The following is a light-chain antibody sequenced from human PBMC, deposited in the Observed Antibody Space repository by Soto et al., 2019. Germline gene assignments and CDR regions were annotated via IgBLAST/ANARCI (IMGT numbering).Light chain of an antibody. V-gene: IGKV1-5*03. J-gene: IGKJ1*01. Sequence: DIHMTQSPSTLSASVGDRVTITCRASQSISIWLAWYQQKPGKAPNLLIYKTSSLGTGGPSRFSGSGSGTEFTLTISSLQPDDFATYYCQHWNDYSWTFGQGTKVEVK. CDR2: KTS. CDR1: QSISIW. CDR3: QHWNDYSWT.